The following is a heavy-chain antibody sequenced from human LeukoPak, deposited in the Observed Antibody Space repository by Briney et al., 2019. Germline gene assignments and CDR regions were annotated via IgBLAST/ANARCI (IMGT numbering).Heavy chain of an antibody. CDR3: AKEGRSLQTY. CDR2: IYSGGST. D-gene: IGHD5-24*01. V-gene: IGHV3-53*01. J-gene: IGHJ4*02. Sequence: GGSLRLSCAASGLTVSSNYMSWVRQAPGKGLEWVSVIYSGGSTYYADSVKGRFTISRDNAKNSLYLQMNSLRVEDTAVYYCAKEGRSLQTYWGQGTLVTVSS. CDR1: GLTVSSNY.